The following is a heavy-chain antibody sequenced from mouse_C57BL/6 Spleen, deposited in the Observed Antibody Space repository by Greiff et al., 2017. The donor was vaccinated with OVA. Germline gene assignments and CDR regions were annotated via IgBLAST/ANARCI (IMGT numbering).Heavy chain of an antibody. CDR3: ARLTTVVAKDY. V-gene: IGHV1-80*01. CDR2: IYPGDSDT. CDR1: GYAFSSYW. D-gene: IGHD1-1*01. Sequence: QVTLKVSGAELVKPGASVKISCKASGYAFSSYWMNWVKQRPGKGLEWIGQIYPGDSDTNYNGKFKGKATLTADKSSSTAYMQLSSLTSEDSAVYFCARLTTVVAKDYWGQGTTLTVSS. J-gene: IGHJ2*01.